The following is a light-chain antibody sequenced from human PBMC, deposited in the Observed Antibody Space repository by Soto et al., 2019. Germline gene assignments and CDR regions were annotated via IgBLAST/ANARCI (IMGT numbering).Light chain of an antibody. CDR3: QQYNNWPLT. J-gene: IGKJ4*01. Sequence: EIVMTQSPATLSVSLGERPTLSCRASQSVSGNLAWYQQKPGQAPRLLIYGASTRAPGIPARFSGSGSGTEFTLTISSLQYEDFAVYYCQQYNNWPLTFGGGTKVEIK. CDR2: GAS. V-gene: IGKV3-15*01. CDR1: QSVSGN.